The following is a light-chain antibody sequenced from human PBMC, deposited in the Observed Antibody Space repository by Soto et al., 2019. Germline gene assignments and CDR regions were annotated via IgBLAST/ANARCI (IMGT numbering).Light chain of an antibody. CDR3: QQSGYSPIT. J-gene: IGKJ5*01. CDR2: GAS. V-gene: IGKV3-20*01. Sequence: IVLTQSPGALSLSPGERAALCCRSSQSVSSSFLSWYQQKRGQAPRLLMFGASSRATGIPDRFSGSGSGTDFTLTIYRLEPEDFAVYYCQQSGYSPITFGQGTRLEI. CDR1: QSVSSSF.